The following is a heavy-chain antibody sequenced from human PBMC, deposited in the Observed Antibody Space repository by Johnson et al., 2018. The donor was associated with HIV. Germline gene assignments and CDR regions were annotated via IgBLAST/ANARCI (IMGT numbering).Heavy chain of an antibody. J-gene: IGHJ3*02. Sequence: VQLVESGGGLVQPGGSLRLSCAASGFTFSSYAMSWVRQAPGKGLEWVSAIRGSGGSTYYADSVKGRFTISRDNSKNTLYLQMGSLRAEDMAVYYRARGQGGAIPHDAFDIWGQGTMVTVSS. V-gene: IGHV3-23*04. D-gene: IGHD3-16*01. CDR3: ARGQGGAIPHDAFDI. CDR1: GFTFSSYA. CDR2: IRGSGGST.